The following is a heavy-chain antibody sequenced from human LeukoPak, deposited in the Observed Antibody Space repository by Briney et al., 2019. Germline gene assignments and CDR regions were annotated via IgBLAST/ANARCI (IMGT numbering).Heavy chain of an antibody. CDR3: AKGSMYYYDSSGYYIFDY. J-gene: IGHJ4*02. D-gene: IGHD3-22*01. V-gene: IGHV3-23*01. CDR1: GFTFSSYA. CDR2: ISGSGGST. Sequence: PGRSLRLSCAASGFTFSSYAMNWVRQAPGKGLEWVSAISGSGGSTYYADSVKGRFTISRDNSKNTLYLQMNSLRAEDTAVYYCAKGSMYYYDSSGYYIFDYWGQGTLVTVSS.